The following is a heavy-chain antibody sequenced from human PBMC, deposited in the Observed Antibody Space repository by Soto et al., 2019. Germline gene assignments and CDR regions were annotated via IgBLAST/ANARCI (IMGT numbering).Heavy chain of an antibody. J-gene: IGHJ6*02. CDR2: IIPIFGTA. Sequence: QVQLVQTGAEVKKPGSSVKVSCKASGGTFSSYAISWVRQAPGQGLEWMGGIIPIFGTANYAQKLQDRVTITADEATSTAYRERSSLRSEDTAVYYCARDNEDTANPAYYHYGMDVWGQGTTVTVSS. CDR3: ARDNEDTANPAYYHYGMDV. CDR1: GGTFSSYA. D-gene: IGHD5-18*01. V-gene: IGHV1-69*01.